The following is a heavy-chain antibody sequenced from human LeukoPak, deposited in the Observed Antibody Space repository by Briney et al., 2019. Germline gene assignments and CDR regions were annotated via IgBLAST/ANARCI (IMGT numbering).Heavy chain of an antibody. D-gene: IGHD3-9*01. CDR1: GFSFGGYA. Sequence: GGSLRLSCAASGFSFGGYAMTWVRQAPGKGLEWVSSITYNGAATYYLDSVKARFTISRDNSRSTLYLQMDSLTAEDTALYYCAKDGLYFDGSTRIYYFDSWGQGTLVAVSS. CDR3: AKDGLYFDGSTRIYYFDS. J-gene: IGHJ4*02. V-gene: IGHV3-23*01. CDR2: ITYNGAAT.